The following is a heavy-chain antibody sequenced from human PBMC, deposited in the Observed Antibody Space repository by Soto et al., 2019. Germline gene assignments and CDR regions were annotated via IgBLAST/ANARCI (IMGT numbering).Heavy chain of an antibody. CDR1: GGSISSGGYS. V-gene: IGHV4-30-2*02. Sequence: TLSLTCAVSGGSISSGGYSWSWIRQPPGKGLEWIGYIYHSGSTYYNPSLKSRVTISVDRSKNQFSLKLSSVTAADTAVYYCASSSYYYDSSGFFDYWGQGTLVTVSS. J-gene: IGHJ4*02. CDR3: ASSSYYYDSSGFFDY. CDR2: IYHSGST. D-gene: IGHD3-22*01.